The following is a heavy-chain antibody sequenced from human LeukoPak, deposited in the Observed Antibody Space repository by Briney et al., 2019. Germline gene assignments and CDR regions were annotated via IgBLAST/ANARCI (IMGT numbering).Heavy chain of an antibody. Sequence: PSETLSLTCTVSGGSISTLANWGWIRQSPGKGLEWVASIYHGGSTYYNPSLRGRVTISMDTSKNQISLKLTSVTAADTAVYYCAREKALIDHYDFTGYDWEYWGQGSLVIVSS. CDR3: AREKALIDHYDFTGYDWEY. V-gene: IGHV4-38-2*02. J-gene: IGHJ4*02. CDR2: IYHGGST. D-gene: IGHD3-22*01. CDR1: GGSISTLAN.